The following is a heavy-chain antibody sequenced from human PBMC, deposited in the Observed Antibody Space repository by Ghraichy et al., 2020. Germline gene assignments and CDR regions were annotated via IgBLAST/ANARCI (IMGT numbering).Heavy chain of an antibody. CDR1: VFTFSSYS. V-gene: IGHV3-21*01. Sequence: GGSLRLSCAASVFTFSSYSMNWVLQAPGKGLEWVSSISSSSSYIYYADSVKGRFTISRDNAKNSLYLQMNSLRAEDTAVYYCARDRSHRRWSGYPLGGQGTLVTVSS. CDR3: ARDRSHRRWSGYPL. J-gene: IGHJ4*02. CDR2: ISSSSSYI. D-gene: IGHD3-3*01.